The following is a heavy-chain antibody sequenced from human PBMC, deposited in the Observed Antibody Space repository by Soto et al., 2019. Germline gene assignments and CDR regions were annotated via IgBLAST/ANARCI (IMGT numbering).Heavy chain of an antibody. CDR1: GYTLTELS. J-gene: IGHJ4*02. CDR2: FDPGDGET. D-gene: IGHD3-10*01. CDR3: ATDAATITMVFARNFDY. Sequence: GASVKVSCKVSGYTLTELSMHWVRQAPGKGLEWMGGFDPGDGETIYAQKFQGRVTMTEDTSTDTAYMERSSLRSEDTAVYYCATDAATITMVFARNFDYWGQGTLVTVSS. V-gene: IGHV1-24*01.